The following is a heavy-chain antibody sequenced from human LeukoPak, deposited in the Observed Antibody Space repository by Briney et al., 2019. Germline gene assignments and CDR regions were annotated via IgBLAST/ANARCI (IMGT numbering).Heavy chain of an antibody. J-gene: IGHJ6*02. CDR3: ARLAAAGSPYYYYGMDV. CDR1: GGSISSYY. V-gene: IGHV4-4*08. CDR2: IYSSGST. D-gene: IGHD6-13*01. Sequence: TSETLSLTCTVSGGSISSYYWSWIRQPPGKGLEWLGYIYSSGSTNYNPSLKSRVTISVDTSKNQFSLKLSSVTAADTAVYYCARLAAAGSPYYYYGMDVWGQGTTVTVSS.